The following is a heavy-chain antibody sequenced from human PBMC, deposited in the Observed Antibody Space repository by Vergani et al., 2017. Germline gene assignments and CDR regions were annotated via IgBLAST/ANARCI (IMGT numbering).Heavy chain of an antibody. CDR1: GFTFSDYY. CDR3: ARHHDSSGYSPDY. D-gene: IGHD3-22*01. CDR2: ISSSSSYT. J-gene: IGHJ4*02. V-gene: IGHV3-11*05. Sequence: VQLVESGGGLVKPGGSLRLSCAASGFTFSDYYMSWIRQAPGKGLEWVSYISSSSSYTNYADSVKGRFTISRDNAKNSLYLQMNSLRAEDTAVYYCARHHDSSGYSPDYWGQGTLVTVSS.